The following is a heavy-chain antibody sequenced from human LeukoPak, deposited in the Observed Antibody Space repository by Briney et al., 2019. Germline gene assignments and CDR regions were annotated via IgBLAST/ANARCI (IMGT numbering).Heavy chain of an antibody. CDR2: INHSGST. V-gene: IGHV4-34*01. Sequence: PSETLSLTCAVYGGSFSGYYWSWIRQPPGKGLEWIGEINHSGSTNYNPSLKSRVTISVDTSKNQFSLKLSSATAADTAVYYCARPHRASSGYSRFPFDYWGQGTLVTVSS. CDR1: GGSFSGYY. D-gene: IGHD3-3*01. CDR3: ARPHRASSGYSRFPFDY. J-gene: IGHJ4*02.